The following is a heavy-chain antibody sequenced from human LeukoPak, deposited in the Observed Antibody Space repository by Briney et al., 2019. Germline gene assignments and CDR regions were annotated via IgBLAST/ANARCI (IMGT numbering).Heavy chain of an antibody. Sequence: NPGGSLRLSCAASGFTFSSYAMSWVRQAPGKGLEWVSAISGSGGSTYYADSVKGRFTISRDNSKNTLYLQMNSLRAEDAAVYYCAKGPNTWIQLWLTYWRGQGTLVTISS. CDR1: GFTFSSYA. CDR3: AKGPNTWIQLWLTYW. J-gene: IGHJ4*02. V-gene: IGHV3-23*01. D-gene: IGHD5-18*01. CDR2: ISGSGGST.